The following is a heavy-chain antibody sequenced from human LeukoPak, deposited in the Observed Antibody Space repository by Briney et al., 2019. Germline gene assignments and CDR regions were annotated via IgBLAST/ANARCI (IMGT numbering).Heavy chain of an antibody. CDR1: GDTFSRYA. J-gene: IGHJ4*02. Sequence: SVKVSCKASGDTFSRYAVSWVRQAPGQGLEWMGGIIPIFGTANYAQKFQGRVTITTDEATNTAFMELRSLRSEDTAVYFCATAFSGFCSMTSCPGYYWGQGTLATVSS. CDR2: IIPIFGTA. D-gene: IGHD2-2*01. CDR3: ATAFSGFCSMTSCPGYY. V-gene: IGHV1-69*05.